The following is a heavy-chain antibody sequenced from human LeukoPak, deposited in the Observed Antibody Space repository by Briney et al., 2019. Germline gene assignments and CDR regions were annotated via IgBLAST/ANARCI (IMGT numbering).Heavy chain of an antibody. Sequence: GGSLRLSCAASGFTFSSYAMSWVRQAPGKGLEWVSSISGSGGSAYYADSVKGRFTISRDNSKSTLYLQMNSLRAEDTAVYYCAKRKGSAFDTWGQGTMVTVSS. D-gene: IGHD3-10*01. J-gene: IGHJ3*02. CDR3: AKRKGSAFDT. CDR1: GFTFSSYA. CDR2: ISGSGGSA. V-gene: IGHV3-23*01.